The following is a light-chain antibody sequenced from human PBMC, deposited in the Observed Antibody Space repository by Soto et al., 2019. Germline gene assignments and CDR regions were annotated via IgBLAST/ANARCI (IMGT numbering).Light chain of an antibody. CDR1: SSDIGGYNY. Sequence: QSVLTQPASVSGSPGQSITISCTGTSSDIGGYNYVSWYQQHPGKGPKLMIYEVSNRPSGVSDRFSCSKSGNTASLTISGLQAEDEAHYFCSSYASSSPVVFGGGTKVTVL. CDR3: SSYASSSPVV. V-gene: IGLV2-14*01. J-gene: IGLJ2*01. CDR2: EVS.